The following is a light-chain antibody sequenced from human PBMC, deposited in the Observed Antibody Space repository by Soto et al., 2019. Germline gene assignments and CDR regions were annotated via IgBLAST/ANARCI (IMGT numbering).Light chain of an antibody. J-gene: IGLJ1*01. CDR2: GNS. CDR3: QSYDSSMSGSV. V-gene: IGLV1-40*01. Sequence: QSVLTQPPSVSGAPGQRVTISCTGSSSNIGAGYDVHWYQQLPGTAPKLLIYGNSNRPSGVPDRFSGSKSGTSASLAITGLQDEDEADYYCQSYDSSMSGSVLGTGTKATVL. CDR1: SSNIGAGYD.